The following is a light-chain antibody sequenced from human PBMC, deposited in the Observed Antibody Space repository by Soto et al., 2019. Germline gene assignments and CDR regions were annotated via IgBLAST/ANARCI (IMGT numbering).Light chain of an antibody. J-gene: IGLJ2*01. CDR3: ATWDDSLGGPV. V-gene: IGLV1-47*01. Sequence: QSVLTQTPSVSGTPGQRVNISCSGSSSNIGRNYVYWYHQFPGMAPKLLIYRDNVRPSGVSDRFSGSKSGTSASLAISGLRSGDEADYHCATWDDSLGGPVFGGGTQLTVL. CDR1: SSNIGRNY. CDR2: RDN.